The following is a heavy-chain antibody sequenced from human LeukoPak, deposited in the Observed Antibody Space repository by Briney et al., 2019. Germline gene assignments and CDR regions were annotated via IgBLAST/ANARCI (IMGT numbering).Heavy chain of an antibody. CDR1: GYTFTNYD. J-gene: IGHJ4*02. Sequence: ASVKVSCKASGYTFTNYDINWVRQAAGQGLEWMGWMNPNSGDTGYVEKFQGRVTMTRDTSMNTAYMELGSLRSEDTAVYYCTRSGFGGGVHFDYWGQGTPVTVSS. V-gene: IGHV1-8*01. CDR3: TRSGFGGGVHFDY. D-gene: IGHD3-16*01. CDR2: MNPNSGDT.